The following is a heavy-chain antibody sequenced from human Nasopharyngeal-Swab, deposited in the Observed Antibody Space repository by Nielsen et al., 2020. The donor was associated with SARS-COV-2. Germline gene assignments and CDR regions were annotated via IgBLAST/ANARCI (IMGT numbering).Heavy chain of an antibody. V-gene: IGHV3-9*01. D-gene: IGHD3-10*01. CDR2: ISWNSGSI. CDR3: AKDNGSGSYHYYGMDV. J-gene: IGHJ6*02. CDR1: GFTFDDYA. Sequence: SLKISCAASGFTFDDYAMHWVRQAPGKGLEWVSGISWNSGSIGYADSVKGRFTISRDNAKNPLYLQMNSLRAEDTALYYCAKDNGSGSYHYYGMDVWGQGTTVTVSS.